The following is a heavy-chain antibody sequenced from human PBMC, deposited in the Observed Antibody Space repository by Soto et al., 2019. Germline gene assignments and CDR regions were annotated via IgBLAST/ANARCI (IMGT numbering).Heavy chain of an antibody. V-gene: IGHV3-7*01. Sequence: EVQLVESGGGLVQPGGSLRLSCAASGFTFSDFWMTWVRQAPGKGLQWVANIKEDGSAQDYADSVRGRFTISRDNAKNSLYLQLNSLRDEETAVYYCATGYCRSDNCHFTHWGQGTLVTVSS. D-gene: IGHD2-2*03. CDR3: ATGYCRSDNCHFTH. CDR1: GFTFSDFW. J-gene: IGHJ4*02. CDR2: IKEDGSAQ.